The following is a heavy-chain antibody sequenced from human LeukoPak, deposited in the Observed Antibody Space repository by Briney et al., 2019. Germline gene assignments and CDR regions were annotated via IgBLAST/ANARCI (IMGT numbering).Heavy chain of an antibody. CDR1: GFTFSNYA. V-gene: IGHV3-23*01. CDR3: AKDYGSGVRGPFQH. Sequence: PGGSLRLSCAASGFTFSNYAMSWVRQAPGKGLEWPSGISDSDGSTYYADSVRGRFTISRDNSKNTLYLQMNSLRAEDTAVYYCAKDYGSGVRGPFQHWGQGTLVTVSS. CDR2: ISDSDGST. D-gene: IGHD3-10*01. J-gene: IGHJ1*01.